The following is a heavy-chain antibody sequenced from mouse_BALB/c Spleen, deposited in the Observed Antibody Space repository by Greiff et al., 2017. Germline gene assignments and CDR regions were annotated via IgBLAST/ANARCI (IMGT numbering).Heavy chain of an antibody. CDR3: ARRGDYAWFAY. J-gene: IGHJ3*01. D-gene: IGHD2-4*01. Sequence: ESGPGLVKPSQSLSLTCSVTGYSITSGYYWNWIRQFPGNKLEWMGYISYDGSNNYNPSLKNRISITRETSKNQFFLKLNSVTTEDTATYYCARRGDYAWFAYWGQGTLVTVSA. V-gene: IGHV3-6*02. CDR2: ISYDGSN. CDR1: GYSITSGYY.